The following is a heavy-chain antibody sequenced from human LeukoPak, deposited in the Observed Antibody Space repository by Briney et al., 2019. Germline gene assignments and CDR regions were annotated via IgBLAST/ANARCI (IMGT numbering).Heavy chain of an antibody. V-gene: IGHV1-46*01. CDR2: INPTGGTT. D-gene: IGHD2-15*01. CDR1: GYTFTTYY. J-gene: IGHJ5*01. CDR3: ARDGGGGTWLKKANWFDS. Sequence: ASVKVSCKASGYTFTTYYMHWVRQAPGQRLEWMGIINPTGGTTFYPHKFQGRVTMTRDTSTSTFYMDLSSLKSEDTAVYYCARDGGGGTWLKKANWFDSWGQGTLVIVSS.